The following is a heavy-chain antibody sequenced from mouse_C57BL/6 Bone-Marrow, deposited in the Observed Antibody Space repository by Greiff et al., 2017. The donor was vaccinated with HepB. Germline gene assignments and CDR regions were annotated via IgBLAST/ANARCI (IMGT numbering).Heavy chain of an antibody. V-gene: IGHV1-63*01. Sequence: VKLVESGAELVRPGTSVKMSCKASGYTFTNYWIGWAKQRPGHGLEWIGDIYPGGGYTNYNEKFKGKATLTADKYSSTAYMQFSSLTSEDSAIYYCAREKEFITTANWYFDVWGTGTTVTVSS. CDR2: IYPGGGYT. CDR1: GYTFTNYW. CDR3: AREKEFITTANWYFDV. J-gene: IGHJ1*03. D-gene: IGHD1-1*01.